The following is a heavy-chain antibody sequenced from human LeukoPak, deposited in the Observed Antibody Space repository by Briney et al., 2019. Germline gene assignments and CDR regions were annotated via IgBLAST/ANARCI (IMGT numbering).Heavy chain of an antibody. CDR3: ARVRWVVPAAFDY. J-gene: IGHJ4*02. V-gene: IGHV4-34*01. Sequence: SETLSLTCAIYGGSFSGYYWSWIRQPPGKGLEWIGEINHSGSTNYNPSLKSRVTISVDTSKNQFSLKLSSVTAADTAVYYCARVRWVVPAAFDYWGQGTLVTVSS. CDR1: GGSFSGYY. CDR2: INHSGST. D-gene: IGHD2-2*01.